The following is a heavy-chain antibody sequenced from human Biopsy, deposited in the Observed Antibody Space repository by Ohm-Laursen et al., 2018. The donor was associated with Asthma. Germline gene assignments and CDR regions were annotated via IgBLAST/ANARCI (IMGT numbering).Heavy chain of an antibody. D-gene: IGHD5-12*01. J-gene: IGHJ4*02. CDR1: GFMFRSFG. CDR2: ISYDGNHK. CDR3: AKRRGYSGHDNDY. Sequence: SLGLSCTASGFMFRSFGMHWVRQAPGKGLEWVAVISYDGNHKFYEDSVKGRFTISRDNSKNTLYLQMNSLRTEDTAVYYCAKRRGYSGHDNDYWGQGTLVIVSS. V-gene: IGHV3-30*18.